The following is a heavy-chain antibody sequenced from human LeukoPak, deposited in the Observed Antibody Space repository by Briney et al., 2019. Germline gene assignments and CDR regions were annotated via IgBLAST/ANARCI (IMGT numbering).Heavy chain of an antibody. J-gene: IGHJ3*02. D-gene: IGHD5-12*01. CDR2: IYPGDSDT. CDR1: GYSFTSYW. V-gene: IGHV5-51*01. CDR3: ARHRGDGYNWWSGDAFDI. Sequence: GESLKISCKGSGYSFTSYWIGWVRQMPGKGLEWMGIIYPGDSDTRYGPSFQGQVTISADKSISTAYLQWSSLKASDTAMYYCARHRGDGYNWWSGDAFDIWGQGTMVTVSS.